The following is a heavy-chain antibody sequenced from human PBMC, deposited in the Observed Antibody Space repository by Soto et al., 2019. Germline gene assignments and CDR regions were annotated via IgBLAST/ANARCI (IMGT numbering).Heavy chain of an antibody. CDR1: GFTFSSYG. CDR2: ISYDGSNK. V-gene: IGHV3-30*03. D-gene: IGHD6-13*01. CDR3: ARDFMYSSSWPFDY. J-gene: IGHJ4*02. Sequence: PGGSLRLSCAASGFTFSSYGMHWVRQAPGKGLEWVAVISYDGSNKYYADSVKGRFTISRDNSKNTLYLQMNSLRAEDTAVYYCARDFMYSSSWPFDYWGQGTLVTVSS.